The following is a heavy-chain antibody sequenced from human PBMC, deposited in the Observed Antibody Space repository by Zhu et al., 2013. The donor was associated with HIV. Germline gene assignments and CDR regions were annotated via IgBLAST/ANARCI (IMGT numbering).Heavy chain of an antibody. CDR2: VYYNGNT. CDR1: SGSISYYY. D-gene: IGHD1-1*01. Sequence: QVQLQESGPGLVKPSETLSLACTVSSGSISYYYWSWIRQSPGKGLEWIGYVYYNGNTNYNPSLKSRVTISLDTSKNQFSLRLTSVTAADAAVYFCARGNGDKAVRHYFDNWGQGNPGRRLL. J-gene: IGHJ4*02. CDR3: ARGNGDKAVRHYFDN. V-gene: IGHV4-59*01.